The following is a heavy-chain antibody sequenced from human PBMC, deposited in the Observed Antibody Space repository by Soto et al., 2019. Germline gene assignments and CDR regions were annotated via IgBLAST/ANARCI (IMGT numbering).Heavy chain of an antibody. CDR3: ARDSNYLIFGY. CDR2: INAGNGNT. CDR1: GYTFNSYA. J-gene: IGHJ4*02. V-gene: IGHV1-3*01. D-gene: IGHD4-4*01. Sequence: ASVKVSCKASGYTFNSYAMHWVRQAPGQRLEWMGWINAGNGNTKYSQKFQGRVTITRDTSASTAYMELSSLRSEDTAVYYCARDSNYLIFGYWGQGTLVTVSS.